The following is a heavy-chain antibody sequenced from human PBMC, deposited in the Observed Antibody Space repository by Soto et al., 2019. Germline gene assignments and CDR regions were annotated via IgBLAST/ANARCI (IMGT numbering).Heavy chain of an antibody. Sequence: GGSLRLSCAASGFTFSSYGMHWVRQAPGKGLEWVAVISYDGSNKYYADSVKGRFTISRDNSKNTLYLQMNSLRAEDTAVYYCAKDLDVWGQGTTVTVSS. CDR1: GFTFSSYG. CDR2: ISYDGSNK. J-gene: IGHJ6*02. V-gene: IGHV3-30*18. CDR3: AKDLDV.